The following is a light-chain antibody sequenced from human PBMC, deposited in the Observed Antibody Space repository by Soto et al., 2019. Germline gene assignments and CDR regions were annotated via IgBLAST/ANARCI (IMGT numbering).Light chain of an antibody. CDR1: QSISSY. J-gene: IGKJ5*01. CDR2: SAS. Sequence: DIQMTQSPSSLSTSVGDRVTMTCRASQSISSYLNWYQQKPGKAPKLLIYSASSLQSGVPSRFSGSGSGTDFSLTITRLQVEDFATYYCEQSYSTPLTFGQGTRLEIK. CDR3: EQSYSTPLT. V-gene: IGKV1-39*01.